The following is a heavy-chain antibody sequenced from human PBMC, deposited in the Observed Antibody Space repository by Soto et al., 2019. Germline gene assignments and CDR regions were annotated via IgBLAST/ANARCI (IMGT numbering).Heavy chain of an antibody. CDR3: ARSTSSLIVGAKYAFDI. CDR1: GGTFSSYS. D-gene: IGHD1-26*01. V-gene: IGHV1-69*13. J-gene: IGHJ3*02. Sequence: SVEVSCKASGGTFSSYSISWVRQAPGQGLEWMGGIIPIFGTANYAQKFQGRVTITADESTSTAYMELSSLRSEDTAVYYCARSTSSLIVGAKYAFDIWGQGTMVTVSS. CDR2: IIPIFGTA.